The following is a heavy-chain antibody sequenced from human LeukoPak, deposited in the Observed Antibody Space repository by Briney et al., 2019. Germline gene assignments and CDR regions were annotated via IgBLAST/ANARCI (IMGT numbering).Heavy chain of an antibody. CDR2: IYHSGST. V-gene: IGHV4-38-2*02. D-gene: IGHD3-10*01. Sequence: SETLSLTCTVSGGSISSGYYWGWIRQPPGKGLEWIGSIYHSGSTYYNPSLKSRVTISVDTSKNQFSLKLSSVTAADTAVYYCARAARPPSGFNWFDPWGQGTLVTVSS. CDR3: ARAARPPSGFNWFDP. CDR1: GGSISSGYY. J-gene: IGHJ5*02.